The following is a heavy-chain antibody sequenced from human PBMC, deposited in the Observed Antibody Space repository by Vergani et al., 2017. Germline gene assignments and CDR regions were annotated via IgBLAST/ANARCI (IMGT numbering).Heavy chain of an antibody. J-gene: IGHJ6*03. V-gene: IGHV3-30-3*01. CDR2: ISYDGTNK. CDR1: GFTFGDHG. CDR3: AKESGSYYYYYMDV. D-gene: IGHD1-26*01. Sequence: QVQLVESGGGVVQPGRSLRLYCAASGFTFGDHGIHWVRRAPGKGLEWVALISYDGTNKYYTNSVRGRFPISRDNSKNTLYLQMNRLRAEDTAVYYCAKESGSYYYYYMDVWGKGTTVIVSS.